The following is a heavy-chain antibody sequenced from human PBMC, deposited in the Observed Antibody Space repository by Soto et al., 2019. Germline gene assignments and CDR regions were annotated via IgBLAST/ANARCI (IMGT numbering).Heavy chain of an antibody. V-gene: IGHV3-23*01. CDR1: GFTFSSYA. Sequence: GGSLRLSCAASGFTFSSYAMSWVHQAPGKGLEWVSGIIGSGDITYYADSVKGRFTISRDNSQNTLYLQMNSLRAEDTAVYYCAKSVEYCSVRCYVFHYWGQGTLVTVSS. CDR3: AKSVEYCSVRCYVFHY. J-gene: IGHJ4*02. CDR2: IIGSGDIT. D-gene: IGHD2-15*01.